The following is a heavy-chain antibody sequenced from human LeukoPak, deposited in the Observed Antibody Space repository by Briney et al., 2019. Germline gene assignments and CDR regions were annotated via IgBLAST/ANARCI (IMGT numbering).Heavy chain of an antibody. Sequence: SETLSLTCTVSGGSISSSSYYWGWIRQPPGKGLEWIGSIYYRGSTYYNPSLKSRVTISVDTSKNQFSLKLSSVTAADTAVYYCARLGPGTTVVTHYFYYYYYYMDVWGKGTTVTVSS. V-gene: IGHV4-39*07. CDR3: ARLGPGTTVVTHYFYYYYYYMDV. D-gene: IGHD4-23*01. CDR2: IYYRGST. CDR1: GGSISSSSYY. J-gene: IGHJ6*03.